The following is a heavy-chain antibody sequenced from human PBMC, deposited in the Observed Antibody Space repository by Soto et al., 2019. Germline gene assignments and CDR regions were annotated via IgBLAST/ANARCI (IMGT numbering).Heavy chain of an antibody. CDR2: INPSGGST. D-gene: IGHD2-15*01. CDR1: GYTFTSYY. V-gene: IGHV1-46*03. Sequence: ASVKVSCKASGYTFTSYYMHWVRQAPGQGLEWMGIINPSGGSTSYAQKFQGRVTMTRDTSTSTVYMELSSLRSEDTAVYYCARVPPGYCSGGSCYSVASYFDYWGQGTLVTVSS. J-gene: IGHJ4*02. CDR3: ARVPPGYCSGGSCYSVASYFDY.